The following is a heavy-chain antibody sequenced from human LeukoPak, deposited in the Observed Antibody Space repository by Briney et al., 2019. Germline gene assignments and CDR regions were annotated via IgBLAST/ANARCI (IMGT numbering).Heavy chain of an antibody. V-gene: IGHV3-30*04. CDR1: GFTFSSYA. D-gene: IGHD3-3*01. CDR2: ISYDGSNK. CDR3: AAIIYDLWSGFQD. Sequence: GGSLRLSCAASGFTFSSYAMHWVRQAPGKGLEWVAVISYDGSNKYYADSVKGRFTISRDNARNSVYLQMNSLRADDTGVYYCAAIIYDLWSGFQDWGQGTLVTVSS. J-gene: IGHJ1*01.